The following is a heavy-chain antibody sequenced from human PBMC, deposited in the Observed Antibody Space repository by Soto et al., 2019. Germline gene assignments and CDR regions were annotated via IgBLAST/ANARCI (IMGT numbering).Heavy chain of an antibody. CDR2: INHSGSA. Sequence: PSETLSLTCDVYGGSFSGYIWTWIRQTPGKGLQWIGQINHSGSANYNPSLKSRVTISVHTSNSQFSLELSSVTAADTAVYYCARGLITGSQYSGGRYYFDSWGQGTQVT. CDR3: ARGLITGSQYSGGRYYFDS. J-gene: IGHJ4*02. D-gene: IGHD1-26*01. CDR1: GGSFSGYI. V-gene: IGHV4-34*01.